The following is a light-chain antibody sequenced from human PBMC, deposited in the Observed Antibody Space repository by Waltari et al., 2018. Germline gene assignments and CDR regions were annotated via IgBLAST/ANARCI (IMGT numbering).Light chain of an antibody. CDR1: NSDIGTYDY. CDR2: DVR. Sequence: HSALTQSASVSGSPGQSITISCTGTNSDIGTYDYVSWFQQLPGKAPKLIIYDVRNRPLGICNRFSGSKSGITASLSISGLLAEDEAYYYCSSYTSSSTWVFGGGTKLTVL. V-gene: IGLV2-14*03. CDR3: SSYTSSSTWV. J-gene: IGLJ3*02.